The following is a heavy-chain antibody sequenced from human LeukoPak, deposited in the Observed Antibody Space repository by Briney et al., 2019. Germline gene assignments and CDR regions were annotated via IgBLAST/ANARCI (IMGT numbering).Heavy chain of an antibody. V-gene: IGHV1-18*01. CDR3: ASGAVKVVTAMTFDY. Sequence: ASVTVSCKASGYTFTSYGISWVRQAPGQGLEWMGWISAYNGNTNYAQKLQGRVTMTTDTSTSTAYMELRSLRSDDTAVYYCASGAVKVVTAMTFDYWGQGTLVTVSS. CDR2: ISAYNGNT. J-gene: IGHJ4*02. CDR1: GYTFTSYG. D-gene: IGHD2-21*02.